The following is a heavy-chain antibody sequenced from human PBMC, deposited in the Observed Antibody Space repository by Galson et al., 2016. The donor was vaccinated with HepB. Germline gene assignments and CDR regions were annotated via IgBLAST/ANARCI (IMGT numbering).Heavy chain of an antibody. V-gene: IGHV3-74*01. J-gene: IGHJ4*02. D-gene: IGHD1-1*01. CDR2: INGDGSST. Sequence: SLRLSCAASGFTFSSYWMHWVRQAPGKGLVWVPRINGDGSSTTYADSVKGRFTISRVNAKNTLYLQMNSLRAGDTAVYYCAVGNDPLDYWGQGTLVTVSS. CDR3: AVGNDPLDY. CDR1: GFTFSSYW.